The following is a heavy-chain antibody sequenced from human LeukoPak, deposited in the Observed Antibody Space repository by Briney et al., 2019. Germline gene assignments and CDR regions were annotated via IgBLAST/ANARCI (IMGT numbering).Heavy chain of an antibody. J-gene: IGHJ4*02. CDR1: GFTFSSYA. V-gene: IGHV3-30-3*01. CDR2: ISYDGSNK. CDR3: ARGFKYDSSGYCDY. Sequence: GGSLRLSCAASGFTFSSYAMHWVRQAPGKGLEWVAVISYDGSNKYYADSVKGRFTISRDNSKNTLYLQMNSLRAEDTAVYYCARGFKYDSSGYCDYWGQGTLVTVSS. D-gene: IGHD3-22*01.